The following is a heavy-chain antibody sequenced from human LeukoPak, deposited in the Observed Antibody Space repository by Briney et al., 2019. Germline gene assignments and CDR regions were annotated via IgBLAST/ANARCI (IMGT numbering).Heavy chain of an antibody. CDR3: VTEPPGAYYFDY. CDR1: EDGLSNHH. Sequence: ASVKVSCKPSEDGLSNHHVHWVRQAPGQGLEWMGIIYAGGGDTRFARKFQGRVTMTRDTSTTTVYMDSNTPRSEDTAVYICVTEPPGAYYFDYWGQGTLVTVSS. D-gene: IGHD4-17*01. J-gene: IGHJ4*02. V-gene: IGHV1-46*01. CDR2: IYAGGGDT.